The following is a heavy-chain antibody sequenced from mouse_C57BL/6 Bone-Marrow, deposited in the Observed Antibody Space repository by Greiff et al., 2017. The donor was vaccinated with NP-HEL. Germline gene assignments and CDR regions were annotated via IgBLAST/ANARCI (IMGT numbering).Heavy chain of an antibody. D-gene: IGHD4-1*01. J-gene: IGHJ3*01. CDR1: GYTFTSYG. V-gene: IGHV1-81*01. CDR2: IYPRSGNT. Sequence: VKVVESGAELARPGASVKLSCKASGYTFTSYGISWVKQRTGQGLEWIGEIYPRSGNTYYNEKFKGKATLTADKSSSTAYMELRSLTSEDSAVYFCARSVGRSWFAYWGQGTLVTVSA. CDR3: ARSVGRSWFAY.